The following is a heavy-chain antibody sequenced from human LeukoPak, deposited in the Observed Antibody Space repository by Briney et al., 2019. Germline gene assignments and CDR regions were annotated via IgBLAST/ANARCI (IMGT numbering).Heavy chain of an antibody. CDR2: IYYSGST. CDR3: ARDVGDYGDLYFDL. J-gene: IGHJ2*01. CDR1: GDSIRNYY. V-gene: IGHV4-59*01. D-gene: IGHD4-17*01. Sequence: SETLSLTCTVSGDSIRNYYWTWIRQPPGEGLEWIGYIYYSGSTNYNPSLKSRVTISVDTSKNQFSLKLSSVTAADTAVYYCARDVGDYGDLYFDLWGRGTLVTVSS.